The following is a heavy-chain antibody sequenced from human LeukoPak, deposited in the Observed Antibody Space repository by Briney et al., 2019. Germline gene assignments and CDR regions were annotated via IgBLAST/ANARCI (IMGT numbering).Heavy chain of an antibody. CDR1: GFTFSSYG. J-gene: IGHJ6*02. CDR2: IWYDGSNK. V-gene: IGHV3-33*01. CDR3: ARSTAMVPDYYYYGMDV. D-gene: IGHD5-18*01. Sequence: GGSLRLSCAASGFTFSSYGMHWVRQAPGKGLEWVAVIWYDGSNKYYADSVKGRFTISRDNSKNTLYLQMNSLRAEDTAVYYCARSTAMVPDYYYYGMDVWGQGTTVTVSS.